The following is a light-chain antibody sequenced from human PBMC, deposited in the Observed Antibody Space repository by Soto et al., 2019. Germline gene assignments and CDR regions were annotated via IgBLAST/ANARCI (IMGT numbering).Light chain of an antibody. CDR1: RDISSY. CDR3: QTYHSAPLT. J-gene: IGKJ4*01. V-gene: IGKV1-27*01. Sequence: DIQMTQSPSSLSASVGDRVTITCRASRDISSYLAWYQQKPGKVPKLLIYAASTLQSGVPSRFSGGGSGTDFTLTISSLQAEDVATYYCQTYHSAPLTFGGGTKVEIK. CDR2: AAS.